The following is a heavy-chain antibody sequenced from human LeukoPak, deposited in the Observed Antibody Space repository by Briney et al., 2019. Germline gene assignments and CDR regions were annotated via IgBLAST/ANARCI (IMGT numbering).Heavy chain of an antibody. Sequence: SETLSLTCTVSGYSISSGYYWGWIRQPPGKGLEWIGNIYTSGSTNYNPSLKSRVTISVDTSKNQFSLKLSSVTAADTAVYYCARANKGIFGVVTHFDYWGQGTLVTVSS. D-gene: IGHD3-3*01. V-gene: IGHV4-38-2*02. CDR2: IYTSGST. CDR1: GYSISSGYY. CDR3: ARANKGIFGVVTHFDY. J-gene: IGHJ4*02.